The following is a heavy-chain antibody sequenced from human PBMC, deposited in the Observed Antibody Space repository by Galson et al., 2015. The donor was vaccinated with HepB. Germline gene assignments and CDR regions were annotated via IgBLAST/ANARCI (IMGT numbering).Heavy chain of an antibody. CDR1: GYTFTDYY. V-gene: IGHV1-2*07. J-gene: IGHJ4*02. Sequence: SVKVSCKASGYTFTDYYIHWVRQAPGQGLEWMGWISPNSGGTNYAHEFQGRVTMTRNTSISIAYMELSRLTSDDTAVYYCAILPTDPQNTIFGPFAYWGQGTLVTVSS. CDR3: AILPTDPQNTIFGPFAY. D-gene: IGHD3-3*01. CDR2: ISPNSGGT.